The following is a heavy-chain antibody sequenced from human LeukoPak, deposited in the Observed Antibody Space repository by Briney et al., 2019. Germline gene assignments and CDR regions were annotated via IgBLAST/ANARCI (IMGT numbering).Heavy chain of an antibody. J-gene: IGHJ4*02. CDR3: AKDSPGSGYYRHFDY. CDR1: GFTFSSYG. Sequence: PGRSLRLSCAASGFTFSSYGMHWVRQAPGKGLEWVAVISYDGTNKYYADSVKGRFTISRDNSKNTLYLQMNSLRAEDTAVYYCAKDSPGSGYYRHFDYWGQGTLVTVS. V-gene: IGHV3-30*18. D-gene: IGHD3-22*01. CDR2: ISYDGTNK.